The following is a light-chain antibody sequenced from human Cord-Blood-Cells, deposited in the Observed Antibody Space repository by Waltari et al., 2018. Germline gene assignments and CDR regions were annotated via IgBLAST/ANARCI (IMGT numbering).Light chain of an antibody. CDR2: DVS. CDR1: SSDDGGTYY. Sequence: HSVLHQHASVTGSPGNSLNFSCPGPSSDDGGTYYAAWYQEHPGKPPKLMIYDVSNRPSGVCNRFSGSKSGNTASLPISWLQAEDEADYYCSSYTSSSTVVFGGGTKLTVL. CDR3: SSYTSSSTVV. V-gene: IGLV2-14*01. J-gene: IGLJ2*01.